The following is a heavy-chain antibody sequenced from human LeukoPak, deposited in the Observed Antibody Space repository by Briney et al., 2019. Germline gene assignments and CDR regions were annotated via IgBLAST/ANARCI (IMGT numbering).Heavy chain of an antibody. V-gene: IGHV3-30*04. D-gene: IGHD3-9*01. CDR1: GFTFSSYA. J-gene: IGHJ6*03. CDR2: ISYDGSNK. Sequence: TGGSLRLSCAASGFTFSSYAMHWVRQAPGKGLEWVAVISYDGSNKYYADSVKGRFTISRDNSKNTLYLQMNSLRAEDTAVYYCARDPDFDWLAMDVWGKGTTVIISS. CDR3: ARDPDFDWLAMDV.